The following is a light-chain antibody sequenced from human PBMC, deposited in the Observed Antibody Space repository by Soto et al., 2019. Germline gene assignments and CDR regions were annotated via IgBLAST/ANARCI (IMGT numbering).Light chain of an antibody. J-gene: IGKJ4*01. CDR3: QQVNSYPLT. V-gene: IGKV1-9*01. CDR1: QGISSY. Sequence: DIQFTRSLSFLSAPVATRCPIPMRASQGISSYLAWYQQKPGKAPKLLIYAASTLQSGVPLRFSGSGSGTSFTLTISSLQPEDFATYYCQQVNSYPLTFGGGTKVDIK. CDR2: AAS.